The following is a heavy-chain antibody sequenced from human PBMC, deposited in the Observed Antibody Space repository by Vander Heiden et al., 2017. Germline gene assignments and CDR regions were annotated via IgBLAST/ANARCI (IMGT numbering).Heavy chain of an antibody. V-gene: IGHV3-30*18. Sequence: QVQLVESGGGVVQPGRSLRLSCAASGFTFSSYGMHWVRQAPGKGLEWVAVISYDGSNKYYADSVKGRFTISRDNSKNTLYLQMNSLRAEDTAVYYCAKGRSTVYWGQGTLVTVSS. CDR1: GFTFSSYG. J-gene: IGHJ4*02. D-gene: IGHD4-17*01. CDR3: AKGRSTVY. CDR2: ISYDGSNK.